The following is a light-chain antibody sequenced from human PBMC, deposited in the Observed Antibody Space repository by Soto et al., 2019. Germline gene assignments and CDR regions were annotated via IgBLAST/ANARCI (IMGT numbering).Light chain of an antibody. Sequence: QLVLTQPPSVSGAPGQRVTISCSGSSSNIGAGYDVQWYQQLPGTAPKLLIYGNTNRPSGVPDRFSGSKSGTSASLAITGLQAEDEADYYCQSYDSRLSGWVFGGGTKLTVL. CDR3: QSYDSRLSGWV. CDR2: GNT. V-gene: IGLV1-40*01. J-gene: IGLJ3*02. CDR1: SSNIGAGYD.